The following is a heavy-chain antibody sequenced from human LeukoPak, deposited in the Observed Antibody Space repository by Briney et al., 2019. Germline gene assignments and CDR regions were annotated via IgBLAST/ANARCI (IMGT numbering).Heavy chain of an antibody. V-gene: IGHV3-30*18. J-gene: IGHJ4*02. Sequence: GGSLRLSCAASGFTFSSYGMHWVRQAPGKGLEWVAVISYDGSNKYYADSVKGRFTISRDNSKNTLYLQMNSLRAEDTAVYYCAKDPYDSSGYYPYWGQGTLVTVSS. D-gene: IGHD3-22*01. CDR2: ISYDGSNK. CDR3: AKDPYDSSGYYPY. CDR1: GFTFSSYG.